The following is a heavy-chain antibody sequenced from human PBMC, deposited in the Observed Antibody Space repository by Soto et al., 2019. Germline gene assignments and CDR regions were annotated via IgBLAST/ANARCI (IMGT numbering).Heavy chain of an antibody. CDR3: AREVPYSSSSDY. J-gene: IGHJ4*02. CDR1: GGTFSSYA. V-gene: IGHV1-69*13. CDR2: IIPIFGTA. Sequence: SVKVSCKASGGTFSSYAISWVRQAPGQGLEWMGGIIPIFGTANYAQKFQGRVTITADESTSTAYMELSSLRSEDTAVYYCAREVPYSSSSDYWGQGTLVTVSS. D-gene: IGHD6-6*01.